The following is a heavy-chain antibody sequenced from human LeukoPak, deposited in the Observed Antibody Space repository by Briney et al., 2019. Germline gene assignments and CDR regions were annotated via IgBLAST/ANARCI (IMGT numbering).Heavy chain of an antibody. CDR1: GYTFTSYG. V-gene: IGHV1-18*01. J-gene: IGHJ6*03. Sequence: ASVKVSCKASGYTFTSYGISWVRQAPGQGLERMGWISAYNGNTNYAQKLQGRVTMTTDTSTSTAYMELRSLRSDDTAVYYCALLAYYYYYYMDVWGKGTTVTVSS. CDR3: ALLAYYYYYYMDV. D-gene: IGHD2-15*01. CDR2: ISAYNGNT.